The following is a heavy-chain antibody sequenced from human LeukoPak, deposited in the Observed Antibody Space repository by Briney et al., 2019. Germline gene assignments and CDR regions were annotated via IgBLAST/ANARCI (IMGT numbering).Heavy chain of an antibody. CDR1: GFTFSSYG. D-gene: IGHD3-10*01. J-gene: IGHJ6*02. V-gene: IGHV3-33*01. CDR3: ASTAPRITMVRGVKSMDV. Sequence: TGRSLRLSCAASGFTFSSYGMPWVRQAPGKGLEWVAVIWYDGSNKYYADSVKGRFTISRDNSKNTLYLQMNSLRAEDTAVYYCASTAPRITMVRGVKSMDVWGQGTTVTVS. CDR2: IWYDGSNK.